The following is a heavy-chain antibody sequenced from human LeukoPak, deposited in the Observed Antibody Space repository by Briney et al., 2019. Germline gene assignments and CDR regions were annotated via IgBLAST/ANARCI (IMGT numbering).Heavy chain of an antibody. CDR1: GGSISSSSYY. CDR3: ARPMAYDSSGYSDY. J-gene: IGHJ4*02. Sequence: SETLSLTCTVSGGSISSSSYYWGWIRQPPGKGLGWIGSIYYSGSTYYNPSLKSRVTISADTSKNQFSLKLSSVTAADTAVYYCARPMAYDSSGYSDYWDQGTLVTVSS. CDR2: IYYSGST. D-gene: IGHD3-22*01. V-gene: IGHV4-39*01.